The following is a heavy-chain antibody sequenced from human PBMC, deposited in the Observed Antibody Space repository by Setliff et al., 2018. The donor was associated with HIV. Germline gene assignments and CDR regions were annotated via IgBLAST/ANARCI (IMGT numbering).Heavy chain of an antibody. J-gene: IGHJ3*02. Sequence: GGSLRLSCAASGFTFSTYAMGWVRQAPGKGLEWVSTVGAVGAPTPYAESVKGRFTISKDNSRDTLYLQMSSLREEDTAVYYCAKVFAYGIDGFDIWGQGTMVTVSS. V-gene: IGHV3-23*01. CDR1: GFTFSTYA. CDR2: VGAVGAPT. CDR3: AKVFAYGIDGFDI. D-gene: IGHD3-16*01.